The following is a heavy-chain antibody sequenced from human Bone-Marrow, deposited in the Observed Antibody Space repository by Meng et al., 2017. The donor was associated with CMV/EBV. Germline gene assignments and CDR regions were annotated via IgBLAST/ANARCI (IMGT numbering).Heavy chain of an antibody. Sequence: GESLKISCAASGFTFSDYYMSWIRQAPGKGLEWISYITGSGRTIYYTDSVKGRFTISRDNAKRSLYLQMNSLRAEDTAVYYCASGYSYGYYFKYWGQGALVTVDS. J-gene: IGHJ4*02. D-gene: IGHD5-18*01. CDR3: ASGYSYGYYFKY. V-gene: IGHV3-11*01. CDR2: ITGSGRTI. CDR1: GFTFSDYY.